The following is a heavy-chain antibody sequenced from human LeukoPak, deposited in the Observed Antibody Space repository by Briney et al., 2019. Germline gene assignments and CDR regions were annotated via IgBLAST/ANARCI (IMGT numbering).Heavy chain of an antibody. CDR3: AKDRGGYSGYDPDY. Sequence: GGSLRLSCAASGSTFSSYGMHWVRQAPGKGLEWVAVISYDGSNKYYADSVKGRFTISRDNSKNTLYLQMNSLRAEDTAVYYCAKDRGGYSGYDPDYWGQGTLVTVSS. CDR1: GSTFSSYG. V-gene: IGHV3-30*18. J-gene: IGHJ4*02. CDR2: ISYDGSNK. D-gene: IGHD5-12*01.